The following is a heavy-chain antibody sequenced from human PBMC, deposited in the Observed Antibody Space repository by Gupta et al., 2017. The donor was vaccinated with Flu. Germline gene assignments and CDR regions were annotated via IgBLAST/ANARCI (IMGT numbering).Heavy chain of an antibody. CDR3: TRVEGYSSGWYFDY. J-gene: IGHJ4*02. D-gene: IGHD6-19*01. CDR2: IRSKAYGGTT. CDR1: GFTFGDYA. Sequence: EVQLVESGGGLVQPGRSLRLSCTASGFTFGDYAMSWVRQAPGKGLEWVGFIRSKAYGGTTEYAASVKGRFTISRDDSKSIAYLQMNSLKTEDTAVYYCTRVEGYSSGWYFDYWGQGTLVTVSS. V-gene: IGHV3-49*04.